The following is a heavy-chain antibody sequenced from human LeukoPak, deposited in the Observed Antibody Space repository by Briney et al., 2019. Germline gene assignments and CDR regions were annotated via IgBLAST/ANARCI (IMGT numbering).Heavy chain of an antibody. CDR2: ISSNGGST. J-gene: IGHJ2*01. D-gene: IGHD6-13*01. V-gene: IGHV3-64*02. Sequence: GGSLRLSCAASGFTFSSYAMHWVRQAPGKGLEYVSAISSNGGSTYYAESVKGRFTISRDNSKNTLYLQMGSLRAEDMAVYYCARDSSSWQTDWYFDLWGRGTLVTVSS. CDR3: ARDSSSWQTDWYFDL. CDR1: GFTFSSYA.